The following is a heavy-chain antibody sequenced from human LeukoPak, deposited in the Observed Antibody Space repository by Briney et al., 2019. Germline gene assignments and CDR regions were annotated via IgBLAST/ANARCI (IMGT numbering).Heavy chain of an antibody. Sequence: GGSLRLSCAASGFTSSSYAMHWVRQAPGKGLEWVSSITSSSSYTYYADSVKGRFTISRDNAKNSLYLQMNSLRAEDTAVYYCSGYNWFDPWGQGTLVTVSS. V-gene: IGHV3-21*01. CDR2: ITSSSSYT. J-gene: IGHJ5*02. CDR1: GFTSSSYA. CDR3: SGYNWFDP.